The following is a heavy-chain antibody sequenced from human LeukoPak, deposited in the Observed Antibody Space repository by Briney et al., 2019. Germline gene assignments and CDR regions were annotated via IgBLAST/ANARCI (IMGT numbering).Heavy chain of an antibody. CDR3: ARDIAWQQLAVFDY. J-gene: IGHJ4*02. V-gene: IGHV3-73*01. CDR2: IRSKGNTYAT. Sequence: GGSLRLSCAASGFTFSGSAMHWVRQTSGKGLEWVGRIRSKGNTYATAYAASVKGRFTISRDDLKSTAYLQMNSLKTEDTAVYYCARDIAWQQLAVFDYWGQGTMVTVSS. D-gene: IGHD2-15*01. CDR1: GFTFSGSA.